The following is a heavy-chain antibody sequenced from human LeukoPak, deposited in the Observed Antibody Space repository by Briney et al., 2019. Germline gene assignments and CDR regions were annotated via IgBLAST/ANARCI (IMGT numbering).Heavy chain of an antibody. D-gene: IGHD6-13*01. CDR2: MNPNSGNT. CDR3: ARGQYSSSWYYGDWFDP. CDR1: GYTFTSYD. V-gene: IGHV1-8*01. J-gene: IGHJ5*02. Sequence: ASVKVSCKASGYTFTSYDINWVRQATGQGLEWMGWMNPNSGNTGYAQKFQGRVTMTRNTSISTAYMELSSLRSEDTAVYYCARGQYSSSWYYGDWFDPWGQGTLVTVSS.